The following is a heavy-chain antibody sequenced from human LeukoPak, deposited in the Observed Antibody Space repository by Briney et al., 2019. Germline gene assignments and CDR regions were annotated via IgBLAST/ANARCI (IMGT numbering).Heavy chain of an antibody. CDR3: ARAKRLVRCWDY. D-gene: IGHD6-6*01. V-gene: IGHV3-11*01. CDR2: ISSSGRTI. J-gene: IGHJ4*02. Sequence: PGGALRLSCAASGCTFSDYYMSWIRQAPGKGLEGVSYISSSGRTIYYADSVKGRFPISRDNAKNSLYLQMNSLSAEDTAVYYCARAKRLVRCWDYWGQGTLVTVSS. CDR1: GCTFSDYY.